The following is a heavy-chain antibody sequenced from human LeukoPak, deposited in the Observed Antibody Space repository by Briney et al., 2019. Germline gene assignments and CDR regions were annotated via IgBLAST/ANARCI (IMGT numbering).Heavy chain of an antibody. D-gene: IGHD6-6*01. Sequence: PSETLSLTCAVYGGSFSGYYWNWIRQPPGKGLEWIGEINHSGITNYNPSLKSRVTISVDTSKNQFSLKLGSVTAADTAVYYCARPPQYSSSSFFQHWGQGTLVTVSS. CDR2: INHSGIT. J-gene: IGHJ1*01. CDR1: GGSFSGYY. CDR3: ARPPQYSSSSFFQH. V-gene: IGHV4-34*01.